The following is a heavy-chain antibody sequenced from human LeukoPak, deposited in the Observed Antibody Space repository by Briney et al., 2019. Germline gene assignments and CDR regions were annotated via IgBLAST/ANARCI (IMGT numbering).Heavy chain of an antibody. CDR3: ARQEWLVRGGPYFDY. J-gene: IGHJ4*02. D-gene: IGHD6-19*01. CDR2: IYYSGST. V-gene: IGHV4-61*08. CDR1: GGSISSGDYY. Sequence: SETLSLTCTVSGGSISSGDYYWSWIRQPPGKGLEWIGYIYYSGSTNYNPSLKSRVTISVDTSKNQFSLKPSSVTAADTAVYYCARQEWLVRGGPYFDYWGQGTLVTVSS.